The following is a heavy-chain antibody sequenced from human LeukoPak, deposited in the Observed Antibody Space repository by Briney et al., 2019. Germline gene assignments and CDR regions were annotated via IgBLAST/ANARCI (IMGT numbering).Heavy chain of an antibody. CDR2: IYPGDSDT. CDR1: GYSFTSYW. Sequence: GKSLKISCKGSGYSFTSYWIGWVRRLPGKGLEWMGIIYPGDSDTRYSPSFQGQVTISADKSISTAYLQWSSLKASDTAMYYCARLTAVVHSFFDYWGQGTLVTVSS. V-gene: IGHV5-51*01. CDR3: ARLTAVVHSFFDY. J-gene: IGHJ4*02. D-gene: IGHD4-23*01.